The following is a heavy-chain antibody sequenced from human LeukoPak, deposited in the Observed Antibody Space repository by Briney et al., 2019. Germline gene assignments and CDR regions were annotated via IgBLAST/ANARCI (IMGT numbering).Heavy chain of an antibody. CDR2: ISGSGGST. CDR3: AKDIKVTTKCWIDY. J-gene: IGHJ4*02. V-gene: IGHV3-23*01. CDR1: GFTFSSYA. Sequence: GGSLRLSCAASGFTFSSYAMSWVRQAPGKGLEWVSAISGSGGSTYYADSVKGRFTISRDNSKNTLYMQMNSLRAEDTALYSCAKDIKVTTKCWIDYWGQGTLVTVSS. D-gene: IGHD4-17*01.